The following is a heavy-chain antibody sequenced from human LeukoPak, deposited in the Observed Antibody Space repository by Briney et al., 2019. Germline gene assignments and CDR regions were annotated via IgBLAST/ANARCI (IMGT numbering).Heavy chain of an antibody. Sequence: PGGSLRLSCAASGFTFSSYAMSWVRPAPGKGLEWVSAISGSGGSTYYADSVKGRFTISRDNSKNTLYLQMNSLRAEDTAVYYCAKDPGGSYYYDSSGYFPYYLDYWGQGTLVTVSS. V-gene: IGHV3-23*01. CDR2: ISGSGGST. J-gene: IGHJ4*02. CDR3: AKDPGGSYYYDSSGYFPYYLDY. CDR1: GFTFSSYA. D-gene: IGHD3-22*01.